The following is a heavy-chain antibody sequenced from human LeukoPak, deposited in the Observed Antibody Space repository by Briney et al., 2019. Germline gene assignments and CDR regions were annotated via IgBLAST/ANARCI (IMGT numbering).Heavy chain of an antibody. CDR1: GGSFSGYY. J-gene: IGHJ1*01. CDR3: ARGRGRSGGSCSAEYFQH. CDR2: INHSGST. Sequence: PSETLSLTCAVYGGSFSGYYWSWIRQPPGKGLEWIGEINHSGSTNYNPSLKSRVTISVDTSKNQFSLKLSSVTAADTAVYNCARGRGRSGGSCSAEYFQHWGQGTLVTVSS. V-gene: IGHV4-34*01. D-gene: IGHD2-15*01.